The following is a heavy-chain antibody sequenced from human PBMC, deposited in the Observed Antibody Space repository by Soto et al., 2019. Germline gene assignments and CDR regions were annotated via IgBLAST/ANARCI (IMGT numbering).Heavy chain of an antibody. V-gene: IGHV1-18*01. CDR2: ISAYNGNT. CDR1: GYTFTSYG. CDR3: AREPDYDSRVYFDY. D-gene: IGHD3-22*01. J-gene: IGHJ4*02. Sequence: GASVKVSCKASGYTFTSYGISWVRQAPGQGLEWMGWISAYNGNTNYAQKLQGRVTMTTDTSTSTAYMELRGLRSDDTAVYYCAREPDYDSRVYFDYWGQGTLVTVSS.